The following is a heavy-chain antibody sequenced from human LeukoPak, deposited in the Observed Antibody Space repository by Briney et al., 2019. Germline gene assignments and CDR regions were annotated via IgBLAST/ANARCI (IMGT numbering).Heavy chain of an antibody. J-gene: IGHJ4*02. CDR2: ISYDGSNK. CDR3: AKDITYYDILTASSVDY. V-gene: IGHV3-30*18. Sequence: GGSLRLSCAASGFTFSSYGMHWVRQAPGKGLEWVAVISYDGSNKYYADSVKGRFTISRDNSKNTLYLQMNSLRAEDTAVYYCAKDITYYDILTASSVDYWGQGTLATVSS. CDR1: GFTFSSYG. D-gene: IGHD3-9*01.